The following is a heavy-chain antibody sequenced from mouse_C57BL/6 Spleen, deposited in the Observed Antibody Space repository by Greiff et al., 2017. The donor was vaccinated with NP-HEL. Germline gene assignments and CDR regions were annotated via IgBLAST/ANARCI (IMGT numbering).Heavy chain of an antibody. CDR3: TGTGGFAY. J-gene: IGHJ3*01. D-gene: IGHD3-3*01. V-gene: IGHV1-15*01. CDR2: IDPETGGT. Sequence: VKLMESGAELVRPGASVTLSCKASGYTFTDYEMHWVKQTPVHGLEWIGAIDPETGGTAYNQKFKGKAILTADKSSSTAYMELRSLTSEDSAVYYCTGTGGFAYWGQGTLVTVSA. CDR1: GYTFTDYE.